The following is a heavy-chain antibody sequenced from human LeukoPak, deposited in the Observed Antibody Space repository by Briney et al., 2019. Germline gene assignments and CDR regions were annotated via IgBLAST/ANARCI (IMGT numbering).Heavy chain of an antibody. CDR2: IYTSGSI. Sequence: SATLSLTCTVSGGSISSYYWSWIRQPAGKGLEWIGRIYTSGSITYNPSLKSRVTISLGTSKNQFSLKLSSVTAADTAVYYCARVNSEYYYYYYYMDVWGKGTTVTVSS. CDR1: GGSISSYY. CDR3: ARVNSEYYYYYYYMDV. D-gene: IGHD2/OR15-2a*01. V-gene: IGHV4-4*07. J-gene: IGHJ6*03.